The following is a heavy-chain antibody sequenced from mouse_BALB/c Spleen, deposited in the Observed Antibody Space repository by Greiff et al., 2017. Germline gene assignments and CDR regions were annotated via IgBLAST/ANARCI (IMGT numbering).Heavy chain of an antibody. CDR1: GFTFSSFG. J-gene: IGHJ3*01. D-gene: IGHD1-1*01. V-gene: IGHV5-17*02. CDR2: ISSGSSTI. CDR3: ARRDYYGSSYWFAY. Sequence: DVHLVESGGGLVQPGGSRKLSCAASGFTFSSFGMHWVRQAPEKGLEWVAYISSGSSTIYYADTVKGRFTISRDNPKNTLFLQMTSLRSEDTAMYYCARRDYYGSSYWFAYWGQGTLVTVSA.